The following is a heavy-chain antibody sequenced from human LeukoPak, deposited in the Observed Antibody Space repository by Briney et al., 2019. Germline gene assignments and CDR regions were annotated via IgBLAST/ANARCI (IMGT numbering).Heavy chain of an antibody. Sequence: SETLSLTCTVSGGSISSGGYYWSWIRQHAGKGLEWIGYIYYSGGTYYNPSLKSRVTISVDTSKNQFSLKLSSVTAADTAVYYCARVTRKSLDWLGEGIDYWGQGTLVTVSS. CDR2: IYYSGGT. CDR1: GGSISSGGYY. D-gene: IGHD3/OR15-3a*01. J-gene: IGHJ4*02. CDR3: ARVTRKSLDWLGEGIDY. V-gene: IGHV4-31*03.